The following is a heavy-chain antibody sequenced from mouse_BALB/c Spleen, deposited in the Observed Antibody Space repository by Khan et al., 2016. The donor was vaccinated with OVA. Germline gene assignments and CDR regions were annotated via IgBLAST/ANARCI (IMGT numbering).Heavy chain of an antibody. J-gene: IGHJ1*01. V-gene: IGHV2-2*02. D-gene: IGHD2-13*01. CDR1: GFSLTSYG. Sequence: QVQLLQSGPGLVQPSQSLSITCTVSGFSLTSYGVHWVRQSPGKGLEWLGVIRSGGTTYYNAAFISRPSISQDNSKSQVFFKMNSLQANDTAIYYCARNGDNVHWYFDVWGAGTTVTVSS. CDR2: IRSGGTT. CDR3: ARNGDNVHWYFDV.